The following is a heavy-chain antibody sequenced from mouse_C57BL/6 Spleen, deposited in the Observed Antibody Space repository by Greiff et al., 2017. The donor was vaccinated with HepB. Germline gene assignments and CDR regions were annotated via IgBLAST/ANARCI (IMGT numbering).Heavy chain of an antibody. V-gene: IGHV1-22*01. CDR3: ARKLRYPYYFDY. D-gene: IGHD1-1*01. J-gene: IGHJ2*01. CDR2: INPNNGGT. CDR1: GYTFTDYN. Sequence: EVQLQQSGPELVKPGASVKMSCKASGYTFTDYNMHWVKQSHGKSLEWIGYINPNNGGTSYNQKFKVKATLTVNKSSSTAYIELRSLTSEASAVYYCARKLRYPYYFDYWGKGTTLTVAS.